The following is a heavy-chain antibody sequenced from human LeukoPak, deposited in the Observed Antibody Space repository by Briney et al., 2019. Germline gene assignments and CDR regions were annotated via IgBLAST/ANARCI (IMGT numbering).Heavy chain of an antibody. D-gene: IGHD3-3*01. CDR3: ARGYDFWSGYWSHSDY. V-gene: IGHV3-64*01. J-gene: IGHJ4*02. CDR2: ISSNGGST. Sequence: HSGGSLRLSCAASGFTFSSYAMHWVRLAPGKGLEYVSAISSNGGSTYYANSVKGRFTISRDNSKNTLYLQMGSLRAEDMAVYYCARGYDFWSGYWSHSDYWGQGTLVTVSS. CDR1: GFTFSSYA.